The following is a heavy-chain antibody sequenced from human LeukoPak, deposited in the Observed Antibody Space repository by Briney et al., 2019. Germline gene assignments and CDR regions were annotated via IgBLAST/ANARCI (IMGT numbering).Heavy chain of an antibody. CDR1: GGSLSSYY. CDR3: ARGVLYMDV. CDR2: IYYSGST. D-gene: IGHD3-10*01. V-gene: IGHV4-59*01. J-gene: IGHJ6*03. Sequence: SETLSLTCTVSGGSLSSYYWSWIRQPPGKGLEWIGYIYYSGSTNYNPSLKSRVTISVDTSKNQFSLKLSSATAADTAVYYCARGVLYMDVWGKGTTVTVSS.